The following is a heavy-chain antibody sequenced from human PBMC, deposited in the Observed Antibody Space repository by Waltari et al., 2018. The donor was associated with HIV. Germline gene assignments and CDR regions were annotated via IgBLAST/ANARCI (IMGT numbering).Heavy chain of an antibody. Sequence: QVQLQESGPGLVKPSETLSLTCTVSGGSISSYYWSWIRQPPGKGLEWIGYIYYSGSTNYNPSLKSRGTISVDTSKNQFSLKLSSVTAADTAVYYCARDYYDSSGYYYGYSPWGQGTLVTVSS. D-gene: IGHD3-22*01. CDR3: ARDYYDSSGYYYGYSP. J-gene: IGHJ5*02. CDR1: GGSISSYY. CDR2: IYYSGST. V-gene: IGHV4-59*01.